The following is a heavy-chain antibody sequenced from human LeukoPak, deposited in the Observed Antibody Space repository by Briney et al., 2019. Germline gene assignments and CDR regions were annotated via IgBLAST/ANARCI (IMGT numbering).Heavy chain of an antibody. V-gene: IGHV4-61*05. CDR2: IYYSGST. CDR3: ARAGNWFDP. D-gene: IGHD3-10*01. CDR1: GGSISSSSYY. J-gene: IGHJ5*02. Sequence: PSETLSLTCTVSGGSISSSSYYWGWIRQPPGKGLEWIGYIYYSGSTNYNPSLKSRVTISVDTSKNQFSLKLSSVTAADTAVYYCARAGNWFDPWGQGTLVTVSS.